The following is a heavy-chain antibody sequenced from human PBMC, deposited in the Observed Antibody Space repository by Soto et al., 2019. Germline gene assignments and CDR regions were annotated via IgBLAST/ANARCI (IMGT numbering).Heavy chain of an antibody. CDR2: ISAYNGNT. D-gene: IGHD1-26*01. V-gene: IGHV1-18*01. Sequence: GASVKVSCKASGYTFTSYASRWVRQAPGQGLEWMGWISAYNGNTNYAQKLQGRVTMTTDTSTTTAYMELRSLRSDGTAVYYCVKDNLHRGSYENWYFDLWGRGTLVTVSS. CDR1: GYTFTSYA. CDR3: VKDNLHRGSYENWYFDL. J-gene: IGHJ2*01.